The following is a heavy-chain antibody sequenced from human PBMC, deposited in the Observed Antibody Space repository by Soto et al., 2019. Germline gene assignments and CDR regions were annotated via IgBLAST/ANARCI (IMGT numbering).Heavy chain of an antibody. D-gene: IGHD3-3*01. CDR3: AIRGVFGVVMIIPRYYFDY. Sequence: SETLSLTCAVYGGSFSGYYWSWIRQPPGKGLEWIGEINHSGSTNYNPSLKSRVTISVDTSKNQFSLKLSSVTAADTAVYYCAIRGVFGVVMIIPRYYFDYWGQGTLVTVSS. CDR1: GGSFSGYY. V-gene: IGHV4-34*01. CDR2: INHSGST. J-gene: IGHJ4*02.